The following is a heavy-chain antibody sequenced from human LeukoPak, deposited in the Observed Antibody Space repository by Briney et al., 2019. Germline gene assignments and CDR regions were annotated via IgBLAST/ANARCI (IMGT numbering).Heavy chain of an antibody. J-gene: IGHJ4*02. V-gene: IGHV3-23*01. Sequence: GGSLRLSCAASGFTFSSYAMSWVRQAPGKGLEWVSGITNGGFGTDYAQSVKGRFTISRDNSKNTLYLQMSSLRAEDTALYYCAKYQSGSGYDYWGQGTLVTVSS. CDR2: ITNGGFGT. CDR3: AKYQSGSGYDY. D-gene: IGHD5-12*01. CDR1: GFTFSSYA.